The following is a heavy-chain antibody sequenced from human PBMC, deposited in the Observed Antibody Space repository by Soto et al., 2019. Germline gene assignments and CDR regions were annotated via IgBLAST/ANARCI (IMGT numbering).Heavy chain of an antibody. CDR1: GYTFTSYY. J-gene: IGHJ4*02. Sequence: ASVKVSCKASGYTFTSYYMHWVRQAPGQGLEWMGIINPSGGSTSYAQKFQGRVTMTRDTSTSTVYMELRSLTSDDTAVYYCAKDPSNTRGESLYLDYWGPGTLVTVSS. D-gene: IGHD2-2*01. V-gene: IGHV1-46*01. CDR3: AKDPSNTRGESLYLDY. CDR2: INPSGGST.